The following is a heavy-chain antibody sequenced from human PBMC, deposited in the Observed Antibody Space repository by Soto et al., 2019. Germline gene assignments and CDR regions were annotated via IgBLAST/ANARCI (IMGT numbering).Heavy chain of an antibody. V-gene: IGHV1-3*04. CDR2: INTGNGDT. J-gene: IGHJ5*02. D-gene: IGHD3-10*01. Sequence: QVQLVQSGAEVKKPGASVKLSCKASGYTFTNYAMHWVRQAPGQRLEWMGWINTGNGDTKYSQKSQGRVTITRDTSASTAYMELSSLRSEDTAVYFCARETGFRDWFDPWGQGTLVTVSS. CDR1: GYTFTNYA. CDR3: ARETGFRDWFDP.